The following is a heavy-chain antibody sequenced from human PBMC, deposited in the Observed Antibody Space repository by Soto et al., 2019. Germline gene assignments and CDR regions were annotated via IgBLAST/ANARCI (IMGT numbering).Heavy chain of an antibody. D-gene: IGHD3-10*01. J-gene: IGHJ4*02. CDR3: ARESYYASGTMY. V-gene: IGHV3-7*01. Sequence: GGSLRLSCAASGFTFSNYWMTWVRQAPGKGLEWVANIKQDGSEKYYVDSVKGRFTISRDNAKNSLYLQMNSLRAEDTAVYYCARESYYASGTMYWGQGTLVTVSS. CDR2: IKQDGSEK. CDR1: GFTFSNYW.